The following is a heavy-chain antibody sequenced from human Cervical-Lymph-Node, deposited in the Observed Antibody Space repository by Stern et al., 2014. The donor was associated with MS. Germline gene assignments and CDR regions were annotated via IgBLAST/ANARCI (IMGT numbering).Heavy chain of an antibody. J-gene: IGHJ3*02. CDR1: GFTFSSYA. CDR3: ARDCVPVQLWFAFDI. V-gene: IGHV3-30-3*01. D-gene: IGHD5-18*01. Sequence: VQLVESGGGVVQPGRSLRLSCAASGFTFSSYAMHWVRQAPGKGLEWVAVISYDGSNKYYADSVKGRFTISRDNSKNTLYLQMNSLRAEDTAVYYCARDCVPVQLWFAFDIWGQGTMVTVSS. CDR2: ISYDGSNK.